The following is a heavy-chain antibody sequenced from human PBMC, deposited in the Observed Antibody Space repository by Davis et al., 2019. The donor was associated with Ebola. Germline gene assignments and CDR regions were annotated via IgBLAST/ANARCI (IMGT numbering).Heavy chain of an antibody. CDR2: MNPNSGNT. D-gene: IGHD4-17*01. CDR1: GVTFNNYA. J-gene: IGHJ5*02. V-gene: IGHV1-8*02. Sequence: ASVKVSCKASGVTFNNYAISWVRQATGQGLEWMGWMNPNSGNTGYAQKFQGRVTMTRNTSITTAYMEVSSLTSEDTAVYYCATAFDRRHYGSWFDPWGQGTPVTVSS. CDR3: ATAFDRRHYGSWFDP.